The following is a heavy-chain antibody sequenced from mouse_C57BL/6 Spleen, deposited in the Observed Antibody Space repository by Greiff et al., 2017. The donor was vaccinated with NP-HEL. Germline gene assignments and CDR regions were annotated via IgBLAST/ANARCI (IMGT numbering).Heavy chain of an antibody. CDR3: ARGPPLDVYYVDYAMDY. D-gene: IGHD2-3*01. V-gene: IGHV1-4*01. Sequence: VQLQQSGADLARPGASVKMSCKASGYTFTSYTMHWVKQRPGQGLEWIGYINPSSGYTKYNQKFKDKATLPADKSSSTAYMQLSSLTSEDSAVDYCARGPPLDVYYVDYAMDYWGQGTSVTVSS. CDR2: INPSSGYT. CDR1: GYTFTSYT. J-gene: IGHJ4*01.